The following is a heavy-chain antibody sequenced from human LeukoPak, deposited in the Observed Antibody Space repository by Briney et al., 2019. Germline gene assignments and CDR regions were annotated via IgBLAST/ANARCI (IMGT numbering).Heavy chain of an antibody. V-gene: IGHV3-9*01. D-gene: IGHD4-17*01. J-gene: IGHJ3*02. CDR2: ISWNSGSI. Sequence: GGSLRLSCAASGFTFDDYAMHWVWQAPGKGLEWVSGISWNSGSIGYADSVKGRFTISRDNAKNSLYLQMNSLRAEDTALYYCAKDIVGDYDAFDIWGQGTMVTVSS. CDR1: GFTFDDYA. CDR3: AKDIVGDYDAFDI.